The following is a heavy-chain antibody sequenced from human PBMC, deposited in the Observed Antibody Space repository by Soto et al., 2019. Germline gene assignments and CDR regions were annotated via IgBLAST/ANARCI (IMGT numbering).Heavy chain of an antibody. Sequence: QVQLVQSGAEVKKPGASVKVSCKASGYTFTSYAMHWVRQAPGQRLEWMGWINAGNGNTKYSQKFQGRVTITRDTSASTAYMELSSLRSEDTAVYYCARGPSPLDILTGDGFDPWGQGTLVTVSS. D-gene: IGHD3-9*01. V-gene: IGHV1-3*01. CDR2: INAGNGNT. CDR3: ARGPSPLDILTGDGFDP. J-gene: IGHJ5*02. CDR1: GYTFTSYA.